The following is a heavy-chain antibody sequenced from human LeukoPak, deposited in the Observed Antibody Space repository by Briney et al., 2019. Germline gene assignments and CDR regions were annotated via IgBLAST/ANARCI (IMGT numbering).Heavy chain of an antibody. Sequence: GGSLRLSCAASGFTFSSYGMHWVRQATGKGLEWVAFIRYDGSNKYYADSVKGRFTISRDNSKNTLYLQMNSLRAEDTAVYYCAKDLRLWFGELTADLDYWGQGTLVTVSS. CDR3: AKDLRLWFGELTADLDY. CDR1: GFTFSSYG. J-gene: IGHJ4*02. CDR2: IRYDGSNK. V-gene: IGHV3-30*02. D-gene: IGHD3-10*01.